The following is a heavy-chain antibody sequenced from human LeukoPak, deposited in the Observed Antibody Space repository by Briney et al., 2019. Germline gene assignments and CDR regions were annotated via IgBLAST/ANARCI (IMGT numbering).Heavy chain of an antibody. Sequence: ASVNVSCKAFGYTFDTSSITWVRQAPGQRLEWIGWISPKNGNTHYAQGVQGRVTMTTDTSRSTACMELRSLTSDDTAVYYCARVRNSNNWWGAFDIWGQGTMVTVSS. J-gene: IGHJ3*02. V-gene: IGHV1-18*01. CDR3: ARVRNSNNWWGAFDI. CDR2: ISPKNGNT. CDR1: GYTFDTSS. D-gene: IGHD1-1*01.